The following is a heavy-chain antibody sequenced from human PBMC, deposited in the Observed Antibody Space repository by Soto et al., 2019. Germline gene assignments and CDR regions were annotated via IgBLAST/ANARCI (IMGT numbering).Heavy chain of an antibody. D-gene: IGHD6-6*01. CDR2: IFYSGFT. CDR1: GGSISGYY. Sequence: VSLTSTDSGGSISGYYCSWIRQPPGKGLEWIGYIFYSGFTNYNPSLKSRVTISVDTSKNQFSLKLNSMTAADTAVYYCAREGYSSSSFDYWGQGTLVTVSS. J-gene: IGHJ4*02. V-gene: IGHV4-59*01. CDR3: AREGYSSSSFDY.